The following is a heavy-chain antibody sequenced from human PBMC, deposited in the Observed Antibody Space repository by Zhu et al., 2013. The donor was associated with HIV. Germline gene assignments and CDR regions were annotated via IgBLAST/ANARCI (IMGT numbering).Heavy chain of an antibody. Sequence: QVQLVQSGAEVTKPGASVKVSCKASGYTFTGYYMHWVRQAPGQGLEWMGWINPNSGGTKYAQKFQGRVTMTRDTSITTAYMELSRLRSDDTAVYYCARSGYCSSSTCYRNYFYMDVWGKGTTVTVSS. J-gene: IGHJ6*03. CDR1: GYTFTGYY. V-gene: IGHV1-2*02. CDR2: INPNSGGT. CDR3: ARSGYCSSSTCYRNYFYMDV. D-gene: IGHD2-2*02.